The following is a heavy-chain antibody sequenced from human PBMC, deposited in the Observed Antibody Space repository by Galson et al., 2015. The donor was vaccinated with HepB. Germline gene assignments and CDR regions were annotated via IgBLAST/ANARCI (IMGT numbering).Heavy chain of an antibody. Sequence: SLRLSCAASGLAFSTYAMSWVRQAPGKGLEWVSSISASGGNTHYADSVKGRFTISRDISKNTLHLHMKSLRAEDTAVYYCAKWRGSSWAIFDYWGQGTLVTVSS. CDR1: GLAFSTYA. V-gene: IGHV3-23*01. D-gene: IGHD6-13*01. J-gene: IGHJ4*02. CDR2: ISASGGNT. CDR3: AKWRGSSWAIFDY.